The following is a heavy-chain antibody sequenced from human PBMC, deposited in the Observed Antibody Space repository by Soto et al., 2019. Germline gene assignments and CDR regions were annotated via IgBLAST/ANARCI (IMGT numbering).Heavy chain of an antibody. CDR3: ARAGASNWNYVSSSS. CDR1: GYSFTSYG. D-gene: IGHD1-7*01. CDR2: ISANSGDT. J-gene: IGHJ4*02. Sequence: RASVKVSCKASGYSFTSYGFNWVRQAPGQGLEWMGWISANSGDTNYAQNLQGRVTMTTDTSTSTVYMELRSLTSDDTAVYYCARAGASNWNYVSSSSWGQGTLVTV. V-gene: IGHV1-18*04.